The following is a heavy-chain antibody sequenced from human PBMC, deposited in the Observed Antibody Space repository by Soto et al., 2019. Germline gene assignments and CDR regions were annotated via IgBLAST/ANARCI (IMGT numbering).Heavy chain of an antibody. D-gene: IGHD2-2*01. CDR1: GFTFSSYS. CDR2: ISSSSSYI. Sequence: WGSLRLPCAPSGFTFSSYSINWVRQATGKGLECGSSISSSSSYIYYADSVKGRFTISRYNAKNSLYLQMNSLRAEDAAVYYCARDLVDVGVPAPGYGMDVWGQVTTGTFSS. J-gene: IGHJ6*02. CDR3: ARDLVDVGVPAPGYGMDV. V-gene: IGHV3-21*01.